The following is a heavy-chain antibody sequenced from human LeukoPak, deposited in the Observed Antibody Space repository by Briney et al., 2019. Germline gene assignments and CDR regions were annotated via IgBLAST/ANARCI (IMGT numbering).Heavy chain of an antibody. CDR1: GFTFDDYA. D-gene: IGHD6-19*01. Sequence: GGSLRLSCAASGFTFDDYAMHWVRQAPGKGLEWVSGISWNSGSIGYADSVKGRFTISRDNAKNSLYLQINSLRAEDTALYFCAKGAVAGTWDNFDYWGQGTLVTVSS. CDR2: ISWNSGSI. J-gene: IGHJ4*02. CDR3: AKGAVAGTWDNFDY. V-gene: IGHV3-9*01.